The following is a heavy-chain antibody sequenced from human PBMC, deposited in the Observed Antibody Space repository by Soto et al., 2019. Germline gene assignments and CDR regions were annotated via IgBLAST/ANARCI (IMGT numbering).Heavy chain of an antibody. D-gene: IGHD2-21*02. CDR1: GFIFSMYS. Sequence: DVKLVESGGGMVQPGDSLRLSCEVSGFIFSMYSMSWVRQTPGKGLEWVAKIPQDGVDGHYADAAKGRFTISRDNGKNSLYLQMNNLRAEDTAVYYCARDHLILPAHDFFYGSDVWGRGATVTVSS. V-gene: IGHV3-7*03. CDR3: ARDHLILPAHDFFYGSDV. CDR2: IPQDGVDG. J-gene: IGHJ6*02.